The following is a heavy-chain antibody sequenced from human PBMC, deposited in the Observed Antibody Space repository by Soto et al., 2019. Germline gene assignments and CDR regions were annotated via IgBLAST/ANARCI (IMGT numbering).Heavy chain of an antibody. CDR2: INHSGST. CDR3: ARGAKRAAAYSY. D-gene: IGHD6-13*01. Sequence: SETLSLTCAVYGGSFSGYYWSWIRQPPGKGLEWIGEINHSGSTNYNPSLKSRVTISVDTSKNQFSLKLSSVTAADTAVYYCARGAKRAAAYSYWGQGTLVTVSS. V-gene: IGHV4-34*01. J-gene: IGHJ4*02. CDR1: GGSFSGYY.